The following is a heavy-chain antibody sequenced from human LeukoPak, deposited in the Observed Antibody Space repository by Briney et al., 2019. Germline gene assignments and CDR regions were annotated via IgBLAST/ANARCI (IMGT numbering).Heavy chain of an antibody. CDR3: AKGGLVHRFDP. J-gene: IGHJ5*02. Sequence: GGSLRLSCAASGFTVSSNYMSWVRQAPGKGLEWVSSISSSSSYIYYADSVKGRFTISRDNAKNSLYLQMNSLRAEDTAVYYCAKGGLVHRFDPWGQGTLVTVSS. CDR2: ISSSSSYI. V-gene: IGHV3-21*01. CDR1: GFTVSSNY.